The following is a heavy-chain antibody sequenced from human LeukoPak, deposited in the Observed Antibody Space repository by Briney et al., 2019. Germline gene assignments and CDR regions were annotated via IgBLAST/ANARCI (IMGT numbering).Heavy chain of an antibody. CDR3: ARAMDSAMVIIDYYYYMDV. V-gene: IGHV4-38-2*02. CDR2: IYYSGST. J-gene: IGHJ6*03. D-gene: IGHD5-18*01. Sequence: SETLSLTCTVSGYSISTGYYWDWIRQPPGKGLEWIGSIYYSGSTYYNPSLKSRVTISVDTSKNQFSLKLSSVTAADTAVYYCARAMDSAMVIIDYYYYMDVWGKGTTVTISS. CDR1: GYSISTGYY.